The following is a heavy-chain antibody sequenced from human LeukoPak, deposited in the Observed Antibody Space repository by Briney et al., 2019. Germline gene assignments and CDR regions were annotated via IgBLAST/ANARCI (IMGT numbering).Heavy chain of an antibody. CDR3: AREGGYSGYDFGY. J-gene: IGHJ4*02. Sequence: PGGSLRLSCAASGFTFSSYAMGWVRQAPGKGLEWVSYISSSGSTIYYADSVKGRFTISRDNAKNSLYLQMNSLRAEDTAVYYCAREGGYSGYDFGYWGQGTLVTVSS. CDR2: ISSSGSTI. CDR1: GFTFSSYA. V-gene: IGHV3-48*04. D-gene: IGHD5-12*01.